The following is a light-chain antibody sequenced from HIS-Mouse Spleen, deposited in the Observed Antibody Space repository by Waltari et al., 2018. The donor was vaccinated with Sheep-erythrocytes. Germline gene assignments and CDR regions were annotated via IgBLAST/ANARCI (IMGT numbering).Light chain of an antibody. J-gene: IGKJ3*01. CDR2: AAS. CDR1: QGLSSY. Sequence: DIQLTQSPSFLSASVGDRVTITCRASQGLSSYLAWYQQKPGKAPKLLIYAASTLQSGVQSRFSGSGSGTEFTLTISSMQPEDFATYYCQQLNSYPIFTFGPGTKVDIK. CDR3: QQLNSYPIFT. V-gene: IGKV1-9*01.